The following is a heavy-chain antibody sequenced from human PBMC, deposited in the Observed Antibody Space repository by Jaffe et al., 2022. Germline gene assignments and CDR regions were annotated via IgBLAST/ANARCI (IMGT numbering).Heavy chain of an antibody. CDR2: IIPIFGTA. J-gene: IGHJ6*03. D-gene: IGHD3-10*01. CDR3: ARGQPRHSEYGSGSYYTPYYYYYYMDV. CDR1: GGTFSSYA. Sequence: QVQLVQSGAEVKKPGSSVKVSCKASGGTFSSYAISWVRQAPGQGLEWMGGIIPIFGTANYAQKFQGRVTITTDESTSTAYMELSSLRSEDTAVYYCARGQPRHSEYGSGSYYTPYYYYYYMDVWGKGTTVTVSS. V-gene: IGHV1-69*05.